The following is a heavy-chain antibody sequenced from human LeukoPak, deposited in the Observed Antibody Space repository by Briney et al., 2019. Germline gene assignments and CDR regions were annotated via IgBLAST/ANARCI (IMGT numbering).Heavy chain of an antibody. CDR1: AFTFSTSW. Sequence: GSLRLSCAASAFTFSTSWMAWVRQAPGMGLEWIGEITHYGGANYNPSLKGRVTISVDTSKNQFSLKLTSVTAADTAMYYCARGSFNSRPGNYWGQGTLVTVSS. CDR2: ITHYGGA. CDR3: ARGSFNSRPGNY. V-gene: IGHV4-34*01. J-gene: IGHJ4*02. D-gene: IGHD1-26*01.